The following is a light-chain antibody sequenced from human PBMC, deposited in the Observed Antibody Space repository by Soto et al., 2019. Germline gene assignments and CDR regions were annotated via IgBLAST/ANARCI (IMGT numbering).Light chain of an antibody. CDR3: CSYAGSYVYV. CDR2: DVS. CDR1: SSDDGGYNY. V-gene: IGLV2-11*01. Sequence: QSALTQPRSVSGSPGQSVTISCTGTSSDDGGYNYVSWYQQHPGKAPKLMIYDVSKRPSGVPDRFSGSKSGNTASLTISGLQAEDEADYYCCSYAGSYVYVFGTGTKLTVL. J-gene: IGLJ1*01.